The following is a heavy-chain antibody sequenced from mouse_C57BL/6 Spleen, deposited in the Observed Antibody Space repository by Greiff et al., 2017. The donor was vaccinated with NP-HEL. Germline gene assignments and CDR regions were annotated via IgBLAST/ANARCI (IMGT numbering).Heavy chain of an antibody. V-gene: IGHV1-82*01. J-gene: IGHJ4*01. CDR3: AREALRYAMDY. CDR1: GYAFSSSW. D-gene: IGHD3-2*02. CDR2: IYPGDGDT. Sequence: QVQLQQSGPELVKPGASVKISCKASGYAFSSSWMNWVKQRPGKGLEWIGRIYPGDGDTNYNGKFKGKATLTADKSSSTAYMQLSSLTSEDSAVYFCAREALRYAMDYWGQGTSVTVSS.